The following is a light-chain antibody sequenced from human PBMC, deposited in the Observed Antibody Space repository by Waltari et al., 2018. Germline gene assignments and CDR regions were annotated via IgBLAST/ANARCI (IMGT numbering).Light chain of an antibody. J-gene: IGKJ2*03. CDR3: QQHDNSPLYS. CDR2: RAS. V-gene: IGKV1-33*01. CDR1: QGISNW. Sequence: DIQMTQYPSSLSASVGDRVTITCRASQGISNWLAWYQQKPGKAPKLLIYRASNLETGVPSRFSGSGSGTDFTLTISSLQPEDIATYYCQQHDNSPLYSFGQGTKVEIK.